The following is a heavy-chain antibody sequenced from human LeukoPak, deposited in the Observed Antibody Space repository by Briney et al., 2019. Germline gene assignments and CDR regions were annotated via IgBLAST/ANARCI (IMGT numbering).Heavy chain of an antibody. V-gene: IGHV4-59*08. CDR3: ARHRSSVSGPYYYYGMDV. CDR2: INYSGST. J-gene: IGHJ6*02. CDR1: GGSINIYY. D-gene: IGHD4-11*01. Sequence: SETLSLTCSVSGGSINIYYWMWIRQPPGKGLEWIGYINYSGSTNYNPSLKSRVTISVDTSKNQFSLKLSSVTAADTAVYYCARHRSSVSGPYYYYGMDVWGQGTTVTVSS.